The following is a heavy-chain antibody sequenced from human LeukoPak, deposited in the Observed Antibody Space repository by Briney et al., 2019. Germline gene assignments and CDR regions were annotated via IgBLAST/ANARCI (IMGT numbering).Heavy chain of an antibody. CDR2: IRYDGSNK. CDR3: AKPVLYDFWSGYYTDLDY. CDR1: GFTFSSYG. J-gene: IGHJ4*02. Sequence: GGSLRLPCAASGFTFSSYGMHWVRQAPGKGLEWVAFIRYDGSNKYYADSVKGRFTISRDNSKNTLYLQMNSLRAEDTAVYYCAKPVLYDFWSGYYTDLDYWGQGTLVTVSS. D-gene: IGHD3-3*01. V-gene: IGHV3-30*02.